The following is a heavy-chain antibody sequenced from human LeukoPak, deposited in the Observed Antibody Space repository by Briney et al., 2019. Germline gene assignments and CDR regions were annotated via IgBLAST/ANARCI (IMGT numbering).Heavy chain of an antibody. V-gene: IGHV4-39*02. D-gene: IGHD5-18*01. CDR1: GGSISSSYYY. Sequence: PSETLSLTCTVSGGSISSSYYYWAWIRQPPGKGLEWVGSISYGGSAHYNASLRSRVTISIDASNNRFSLRLNSVTVADTAVYYCASAHTAMVFDYWGQGTLVTVSS. J-gene: IGHJ4*02. CDR2: ISYGGSA. CDR3: ASAHTAMVFDY.